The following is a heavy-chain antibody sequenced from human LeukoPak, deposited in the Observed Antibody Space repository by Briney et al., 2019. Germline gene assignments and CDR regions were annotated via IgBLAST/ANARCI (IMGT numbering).Heavy chain of an antibody. CDR3: ARDERGYYCSGAFFGAIDF. D-gene: IGHD2-15*01. J-gene: IGHJ4*02. CDR1: GFTFNSYA. V-gene: IGHV3-33*01. Sequence: GGSLRLSCAASGFTFNSYAMHWVRQAPGKGLEWVAFIWYDGSNKYYADSVKGRFTASRDNSKNTVYLQMNSLRAEDTAVYYCARDERGYYCSGAFFGAIDFWGQGTLVTVSS. CDR2: IWYDGSNK.